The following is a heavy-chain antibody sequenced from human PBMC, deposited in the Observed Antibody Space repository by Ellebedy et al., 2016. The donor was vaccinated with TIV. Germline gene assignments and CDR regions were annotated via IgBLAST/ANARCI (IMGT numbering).Heavy chain of an antibody. CDR1: GGSISSSSYY. CDR2: IYYSGST. D-gene: IGHD7-27*01. J-gene: IGHJ4*02. CDR3: AKLGGIDSPGAAGV. Sequence: MPSETLSLTCTVSGGSISSSSYYWGWIRQPPGQGLEWIGRIYYSGSTNHISSLKSRVTISVDTSKNQFSLKLGSATAADTAVYYRAKLGGIDSPGAAGVWGQGTLVTVSS. V-gene: IGHV4-39*07.